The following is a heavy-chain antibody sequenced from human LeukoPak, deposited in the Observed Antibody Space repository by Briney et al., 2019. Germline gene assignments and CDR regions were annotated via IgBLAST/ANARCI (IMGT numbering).Heavy chain of an antibody. J-gene: IGHJ5*02. Sequence: ASVKVSCKASGYTFTSYGISWVRQAPGQGLEWMGWISAYNGNTNYAQKLQGRVTMTTDTSTSTAYMELRSLRSDDTAVYYCARDLAWAVAGNPTPNDYNWFDPWGQGTLVTVSS. CDR2: ISAYNGNT. V-gene: IGHV1-18*01. CDR3: ARDLAWAVAGNPTPNDYNWFDP. D-gene: IGHD6-19*01. CDR1: GYTFTSYG.